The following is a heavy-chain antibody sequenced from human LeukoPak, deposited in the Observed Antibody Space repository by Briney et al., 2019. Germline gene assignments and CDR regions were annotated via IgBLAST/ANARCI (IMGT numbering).Heavy chain of an antibody. CDR3: ARYSRSGAYVFNS. J-gene: IGHJ4*02. D-gene: IGHD4-17*01. Sequence: SETLSLTCTVSGASISNDYWSWIRQPPGKRLEFIGYIHNSGTAKYNPSLESRVTFSVDTSKNQFSLKLTSVTAADTAVYYCARYSRSGAYVFNSWGQGTLVTVSS. V-gene: IGHV4-4*08. CDR1: GASISNDY. CDR2: IHNSGTA.